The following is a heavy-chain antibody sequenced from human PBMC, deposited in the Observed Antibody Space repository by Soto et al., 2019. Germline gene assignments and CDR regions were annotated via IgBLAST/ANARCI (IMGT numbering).Heavy chain of an antibody. CDR1: GFTFSSYP. CDR3: AKGSHITKFDP. J-gene: IGHJ5*02. Sequence: GESLKISCAASGFTFSSYPMSWVRQAPGKGLEWVSSVSGSGSSTDYADSVKGRLTISRDNSKNTLYLQMNSLRAEDTAVYYCAKGSHITKFDPWGQGTLVTVSS. D-gene: IGHD2-21*01. V-gene: IGHV3-23*01. CDR2: VSGSGSST.